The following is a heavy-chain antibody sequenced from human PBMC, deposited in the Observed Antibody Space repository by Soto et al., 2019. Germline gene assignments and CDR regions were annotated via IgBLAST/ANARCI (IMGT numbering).Heavy chain of an antibody. CDR2: IIPMFETV. D-gene: IGHD2-15*01. CDR1: GGTFDNYA. V-gene: IGHV1-69*13. Sequence: SLKVSCKASGGTFDNYAVSWVRQAPGQGLEWMGGIIPMFETVNYAQRFQGRLTIAADESTSTAYMELTSLTSADTAIYFCARGLRTGNYGMDVWGQGTTVTVSS. CDR3: ARGLRTGNYGMDV. J-gene: IGHJ6*02.